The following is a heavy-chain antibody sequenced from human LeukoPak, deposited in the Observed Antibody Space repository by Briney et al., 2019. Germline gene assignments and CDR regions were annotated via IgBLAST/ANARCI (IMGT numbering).Heavy chain of an antibody. Sequence: PGGSLRLSCAASGFTFDSYWMNWVRQVPGKGLEWVANIKQYGSEKYYVDSVKGRFTISRDNAKNSLYLQMNSLRAEDTAVYYCASGGGTFDYWGQGTLVTVSS. CDR3: ASGGGTFDY. V-gene: IGHV3-7*01. J-gene: IGHJ4*02. CDR2: IKQYGSEK. CDR1: GFTFDSYW. D-gene: IGHD3-16*01.